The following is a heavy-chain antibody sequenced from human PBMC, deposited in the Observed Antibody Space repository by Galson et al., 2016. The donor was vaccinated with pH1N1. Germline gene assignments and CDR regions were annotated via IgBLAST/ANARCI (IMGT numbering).Heavy chain of an antibody. CDR2: IKQDGTEK. J-gene: IGHJ4*02. V-gene: IGHV3-7*04. Sequence: SLRLSCAASGFSFSSYWMSWVRQAPGKGLEWVANIKQDGTEKYYVASVKGRFTISRDNAKNSLYLQMNSLRVKDTAVYYCVRAIGAKSAYWGQGTLVTVSS. CDR1: GFSFSSYW. CDR3: VRAIGAKSAY. D-gene: IGHD4/OR15-4a*01.